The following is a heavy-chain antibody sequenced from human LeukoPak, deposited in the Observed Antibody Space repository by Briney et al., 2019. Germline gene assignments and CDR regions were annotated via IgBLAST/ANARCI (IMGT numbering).Heavy chain of an antibody. D-gene: IGHD3-10*01. CDR3: ARGRPAALLWFGEPFDY. CDR1: GYTFTSYD. V-gene: IGHV1-8*03. CDR2: MNPNSGNT. Sequence: GASVKVSCKASGYTFTSYDINWVRQATGQGLEWMGWMNPNSGNTGYAQKFQGRVTITRNTSISTAYMELSSLRSEDTAVYYCARGRPAALLWFGEPFDYWGREPWSPSPQ. J-gene: IGHJ4*02.